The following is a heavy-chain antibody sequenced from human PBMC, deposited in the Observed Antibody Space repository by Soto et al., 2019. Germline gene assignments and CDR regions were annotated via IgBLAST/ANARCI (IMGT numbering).Heavy chain of an antibody. D-gene: IGHD6-13*01. CDR1: GGSISGGGYY. Sequence: QVQLQESGPGLVEPSQTLSLTCTVSGGSISGGGYYWSWIRQHPGKGLEWIGYIYYSGTTYYNPSRKSRLTITGDTSKTQFSLKLSSVTAADTAVYYCARAWPATAGWANWFDLWGQGTLVTVSS. CDR2: IYYSGTT. J-gene: IGHJ5*02. V-gene: IGHV4-31*03. CDR3: ARAWPATAGWANWFDL.